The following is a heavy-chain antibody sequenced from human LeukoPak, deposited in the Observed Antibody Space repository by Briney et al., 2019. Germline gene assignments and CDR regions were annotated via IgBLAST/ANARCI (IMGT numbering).Heavy chain of an antibody. CDR2: IYHSGST. D-gene: IGHD3-3*01. V-gene: IGHV4-38-2*01. Sequence: PSETLSLTCAGSGYSISSGYYWGWIRQPPGKGLEWIGSIYHSGSTYYNRSLKSRVTISVDTSKNQFSLKLSSVTAADTAVYYCARHYYDFWSGYYLYFDYWGQGTLVTVSS. J-gene: IGHJ4*02. CDR3: ARHYYDFWSGYYLYFDY. CDR1: GYSISSGYY.